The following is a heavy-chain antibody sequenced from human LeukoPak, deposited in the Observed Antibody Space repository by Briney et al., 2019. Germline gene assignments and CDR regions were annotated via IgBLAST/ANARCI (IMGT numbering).Heavy chain of an antibody. Sequence: GASVKVSCKASGYTFTSYDINWVRQATGQGLEWMGWMNPNSGNTGYAQKFQGRVTITRNTSISTAYMELSSLRSEDTAVYYCARGRKKQNGFGELLKLYYYYYMDVWGKGTTVTVSS. V-gene: IGHV1-8*03. D-gene: IGHD3-10*01. CDR3: ARGRKKQNGFGELLKLYYYYYMDV. CDR2: MNPNSGNT. CDR1: GYTFTSYD. J-gene: IGHJ6*03.